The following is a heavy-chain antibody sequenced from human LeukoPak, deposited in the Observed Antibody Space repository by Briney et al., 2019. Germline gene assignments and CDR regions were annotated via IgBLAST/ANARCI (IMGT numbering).Heavy chain of an antibody. J-gene: IGHJ3*02. CDR2: ISYDGSNK. V-gene: IGHV3-30-3*02. Sequence: PGRSLRLSCAASGFTFSSYAMHWVRQAPGKGLEWVAVISYDGSNKYYADSVKGRFTISRDNSKNTLYLQMNSLRAEDTAVYYCAKTVAVAGTNAFDIWGQGTMVTVSS. CDR3: AKTVAVAGTNAFDI. CDR1: GFTFSSYA. D-gene: IGHD6-19*01.